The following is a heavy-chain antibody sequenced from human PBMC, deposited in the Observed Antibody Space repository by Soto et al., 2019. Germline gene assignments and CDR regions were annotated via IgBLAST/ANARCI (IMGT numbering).Heavy chain of an antibody. J-gene: IGHJ6*03. CDR2: IKSKTDGGTT. CDR3: TTEDDFWSGPDYYYYYYMDV. CDR1: GFTFSNAW. Sequence: EVQLVESGGGLVQPGGSLRLSCAASGFTFSNAWMSWVRQAPGKGLEWVGRIKSKTDGGTTDYAAPVKGRFTISRDDSKNTLYLQMNSLKTEDTAVYYCTTEDDFWSGPDYYYYYYMDVWGKGTTVTVSS. V-gene: IGHV3-15*01. D-gene: IGHD3-3*01.